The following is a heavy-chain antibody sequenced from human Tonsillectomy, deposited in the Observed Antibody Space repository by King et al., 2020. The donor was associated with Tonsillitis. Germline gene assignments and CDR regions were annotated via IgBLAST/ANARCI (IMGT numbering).Heavy chain of an antibody. V-gene: IGHV3-33*05. D-gene: IGHD6-13*01. Sequence: QLVQSGGGVVQPGRSLRLSCAASGFTFSSSGMHWVRQAPGKGLEWVAVISSDGSRKYYADSVKGRFTISRDNSKNTLFVRMNSLTAEDTAVYYCARDGELGWQLVPPYFDYWGQGSLVTVSA. CDR2: ISSDGSRK. CDR3: ARDGELGWQLVPPYFDY. J-gene: IGHJ4*02. CDR1: GFTFSSSG.